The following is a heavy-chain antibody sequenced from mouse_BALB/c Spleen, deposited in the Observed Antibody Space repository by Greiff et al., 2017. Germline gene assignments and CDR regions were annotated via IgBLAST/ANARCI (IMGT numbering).Heavy chain of an antibody. CDR3: ARGGTTAPYWYFDV. J-gene: IGHJ1*01. CDR2: ISYDGSN. Sequence: DVQLQESGPGLVKPSQSLSLTCSVTGYSITSGYYWNWIRQFPGNKLEWMGYISYDGSNNYNPSLKNRISITRDTSKNQFFLKLNSVTTEDTATYYCARGGTTAPYWYFDVWGAGTTVTVSS. CDR1: GYSITSGYY. D-gene: IGHD1-2*01. V-gene: IGHV3-6*02.